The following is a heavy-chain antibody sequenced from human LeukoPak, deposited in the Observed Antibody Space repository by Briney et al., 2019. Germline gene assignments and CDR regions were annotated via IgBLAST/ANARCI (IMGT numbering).Heavy chain of an antibody. CDR3: ARGGYSSSWTNYYYYYGMDV. J-gene: IGHJ6*02. Sequence: ASVTVSCTASGYTFTSYDINWVRQAPGQGLEWMGWMNPNSGNTGYAQKFQGRVTMTRNTSISTAYMELSSLRSEDTAVYYCARGGYSSSWTNYYYYYGMDVWGQGTTVTVSS. CDR2: MNPNSGNT. D-gene: IGHD6-13*01. V-gene: IGHV1-8*01. CDR1: GYTFTSYD.